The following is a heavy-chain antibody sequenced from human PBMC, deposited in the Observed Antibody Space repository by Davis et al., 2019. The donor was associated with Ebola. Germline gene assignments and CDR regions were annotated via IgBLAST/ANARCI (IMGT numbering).Heavy chain of an antibody. CDR3: ATWDNIAAAVTGIWYYYYGMDV. D-gene: IGHD6-13*01. CDR1: GGSISSSSYY. V-gene: IGHV4-39*01. J-gene: IGHJ6*02. CDR2: IYYSGST. Sequence: SETLSLTCTVSGGSISSSSYYWGWIRQPPGKGLESIGSIYYSGSTYYNPSLKIRVTISVDTSKNQFSLKLSSVTAADTAVYYCATWDNIAAAVTGIWYYYYGMDVWGQGTTVTVSS.